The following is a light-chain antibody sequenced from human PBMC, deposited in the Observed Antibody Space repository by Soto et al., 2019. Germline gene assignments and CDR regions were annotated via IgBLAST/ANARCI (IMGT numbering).Light chain of an antibody. CDR2: EVD. CDR3: SSYTTSSTLDLV. Sequence: QSVLTQPASVSGSPGQSITISCTRTSGDLGYYKPISWYQQHPGKAPKLLIYEVDNRPSGVSHRFSGSKSDNTASLTISGLQAEDEADYYCSSYTTSSTLDLVFGGGTKLTVL. V-gene: IGLV2-14*03. CDR1: SGDLGYYKP. J-gene: IGLJ2*01.